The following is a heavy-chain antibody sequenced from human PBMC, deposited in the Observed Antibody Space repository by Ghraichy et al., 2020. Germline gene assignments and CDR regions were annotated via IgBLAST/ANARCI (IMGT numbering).Heavy chain of an antibody. V-gene: IGHV4-31*03. CDR1: GGSISSGGYY. D-gene: IGHD6-13*01. J-gene: IGHJ5*02. CDR3: ARGRDSSSWYLGNWFDP. Sequence: SETLSLTGTVSGGSISSGGYYWSWIRQHPGKGLEWIGYIYYSGSTYYNPSLKSRVTISVDTSKNQFSLKLSSVTAADTAVYYCARGRDSSSWYLGNWFDPWGQGTLVTVSS. CDR2: IYYSGST.